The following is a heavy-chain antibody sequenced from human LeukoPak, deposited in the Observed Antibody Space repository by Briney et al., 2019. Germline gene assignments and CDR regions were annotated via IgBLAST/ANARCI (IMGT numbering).Heavy chain of an antibody. V-gene: IGHV1-18*01. D-gene: IGHD6-13*01. CDR1: GYTFTSYG. Sequence: ASVKVSCKASGYTFTSYGISWVRQAPGQGLEWMGWISAYNGNTNYAQKLQGRVTMTTDTSTSTAYMELRSLRPDDTAVYYCARVPSSSWYGWFDPWGQGTLVTVSS. J-gene: IGHJ5*02. CDR3: ARVPSSSWYGWFDP. CDR2: ISAYNGNT.